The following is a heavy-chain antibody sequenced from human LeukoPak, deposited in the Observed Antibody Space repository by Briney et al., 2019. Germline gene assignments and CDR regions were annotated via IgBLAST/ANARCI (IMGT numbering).Heavy chain of an antibody. CDR3: ARGPNRYCSSTSCSIFDY. CDR1: GYTFTGYY. J-gene: IGHJ4*02. V-gene: IGHV1-2*02. D-gene: IGHD2-2*01. Sequence: ASVKVSCKASGYTFTGYYMHWVRQAPGQGLEWMGWINPNSGGTNYAQKFQGRVTMTRDTFISTAYMELSRLRSDDTAVYYCARGPNRYCSSTSCSIFDYWGQGTLVTVSS. CDR2: INPNSGGT.